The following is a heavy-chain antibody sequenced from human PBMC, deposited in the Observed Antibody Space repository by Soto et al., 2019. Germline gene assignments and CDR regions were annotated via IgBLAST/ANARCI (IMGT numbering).Heavy chain of an antibody. CDR3: AKDIGEWLLYKHDAFDI. D-gene: IGHD3-3*01. V-gene: IGHV3-23*01. CDR1: GFTFSSYA. CDR2: ISGSGGST. J-gene: IGHJ3*02. Sequence: GGSLRLSCAASGFTFSSYAMSWVRQAPGKGLEWVSAISGSGGSTYYADSVKGRFTISRDNSKNTLYLQMNSLRAEDTAVYYCAKDIGEWLLYKHDAFDIWGQGTMVTVSS.